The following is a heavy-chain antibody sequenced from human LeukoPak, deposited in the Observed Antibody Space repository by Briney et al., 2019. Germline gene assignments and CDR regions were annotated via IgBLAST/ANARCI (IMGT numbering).Heavy chain of an antibody. Sequence: SVKVSCKASGFTFTSSAVQWVRQARGQRLEWIGWIVVGSGNTNYAQKFQERVTITRDMSTSTAYMELSGLRSEDTAVYYCAADPPPRFLEWLLPPGYYYYGMDVWGQGTTVTVSS. J-gene: IGHJ6*02. CDR3: AADPPPRFLEWLLPPGYYYYGMDV. V-gene: IGHV1-58*01. D-gene: IGHD3-3*01. CDR1: GFTFTSSA. CDR2: IVVGSGNT.